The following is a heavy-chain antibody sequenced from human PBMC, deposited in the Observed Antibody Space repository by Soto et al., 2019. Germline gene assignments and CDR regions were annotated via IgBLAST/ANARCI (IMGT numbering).Heavy chain of an antibody. CDR2: ISWDGYSI. Sequence: GGSLRLSCVASGFTFDDHVMHWVRQVPGKGLEWVGHISWDGYSIAYADSVKGRFTISRDNSKNTLFLQMNSLRADDTAVYYCAKDQASGQGSFDSWGQGTLVTVSS. CDR3: AKDQASGQGSFDS. D-gene: IGHD3-10*01. CDR1: GFTFDDHV. J-gene: IGHJ4*02. V-gene: IGHV3-43*02.